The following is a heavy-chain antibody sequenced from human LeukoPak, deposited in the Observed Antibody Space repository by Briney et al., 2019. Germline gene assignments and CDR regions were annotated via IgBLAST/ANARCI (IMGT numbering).Heavy chain of an antibody. Sequence: PSETLSLTCTVAGGSISSSSYYWGWIRQPPGKGLEWIGSIFYTGSTYHSPSLKSRVTMSVDTSKNQFSLKLSSVTAADTAVYYCARGGGVAFAFDYWGQGTLVTVSS. CDR3: ARGGGVAFAFDY. CDR1: GGSISSSSYY. J-gene: IGHJ4*02. D-gene: IGHD3-16*01. V-gene: IGHV4-39*07. CDR2: IFYTGST.